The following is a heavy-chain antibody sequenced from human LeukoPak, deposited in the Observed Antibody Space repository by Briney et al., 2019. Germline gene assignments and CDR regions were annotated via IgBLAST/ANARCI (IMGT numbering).Heavy chain of an antibody. CDR2: ISGSGGST. CDR3: AKDSGYGDYGPYYFDY. V-gene: IGHV3-23*01. CDR1: GFTFSSYA. J-gene: IGHJ4*02. Sequence: GGSLRLSCAASGFTFSSYAMSWVRQAPGKGLEWVSAISGSGGSTYYADSVKGRFTISRDNSKNTLYLQMNSLRAEDTAVYYCAKDSGYGDYGPYYFDYWGQGTLVTVSS. D-gene: IGHD4-17*01.